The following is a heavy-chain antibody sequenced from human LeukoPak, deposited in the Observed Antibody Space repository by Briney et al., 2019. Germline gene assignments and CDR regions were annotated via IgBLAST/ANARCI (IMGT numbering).Heavy chain of an antibody. J-gene: IGHJ4*02. D-gene: IGHD4-23*01. CDR1: GFTFSRFE. CDR3: TREQDREASATVVGDY. Sequence: PGGSLRLSCVASGFTFSRFEMNWARQAPGKGLEWISHISTGTYIAYTDSVKGRFTISRDNAKNSLFLQMNSLRAEDTAVYYCTREQDREASATVVGDYWGQGTLVTVSS. V-gene: IGHV3-48*03. CDR2: ISTGTYI.